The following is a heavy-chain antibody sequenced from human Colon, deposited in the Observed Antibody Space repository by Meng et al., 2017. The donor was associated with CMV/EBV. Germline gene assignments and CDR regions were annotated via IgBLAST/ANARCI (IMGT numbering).Heavy chain of an antibody. CDR3: VRANGYSYGFAPTSLDL. Sequence: FTYYDVNWVRQAAGQGLEWMGWIHPNSGDTGYAQKFQGRVIMTRNISTSTAYMELSGLRFDDTAVYYCVRANGYSYGFAPTSLDLWGQGTLVTVSS. D-gene: IGHD5-18*01. CDR1: FTYYD. J-gene: IGHJ5*02. CDR2: IHPNSGDT. V-gene: IGHV1-8*01.